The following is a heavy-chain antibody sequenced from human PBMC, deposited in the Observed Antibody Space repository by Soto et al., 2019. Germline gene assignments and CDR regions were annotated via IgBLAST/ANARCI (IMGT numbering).Heavy chain of an antibody. V-gene: IGHV1-24*01. CDR3: AVVPAESYYYYYGMDV. D-gene: IGHD2-2*01. CDR2: FDPEDGET. Sequence: ASVKVSCKVSGYTLTELSMHWVRQAPGKGLEWMGGFDPEDGETIYAQKFQGRVTMTEDTSTDTAYMELSSLRSEDTAVYYCAVVPAESYYYYYGMDVWGQGTRVTVSS. CDR1: GYTLTELS. J-gene: IGHJ6*02.